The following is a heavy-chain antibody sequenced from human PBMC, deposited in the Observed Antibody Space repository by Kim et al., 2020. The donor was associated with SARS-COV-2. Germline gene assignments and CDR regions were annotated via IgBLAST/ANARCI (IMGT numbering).Heavy chain of an antibody. V-gene: IGHV4-34*01. CDR3: ARVRPHYYDSSGYAFDI. D-gene: IGHD3-22*01. Sequence: SETLSLTCAVYGGSFSGYYWSWIRQPPGKGLEWIGEINHSGSTNYNPSLKSRVTISVDTSKNQFSLKLSSVTAADTAVYYCARVRPHYYDSSGYAFDIWGQGTMVTVSS. CDR1: GGSFSGYY. J-gene: IGHJ3*02. CDR2: INHSGST.